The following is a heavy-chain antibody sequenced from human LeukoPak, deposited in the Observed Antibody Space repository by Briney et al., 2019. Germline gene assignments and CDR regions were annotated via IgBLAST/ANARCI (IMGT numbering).Heavy chain of an antibody. V-gene: IGHV3-48*01. J-gene: IGHJ3*02. CDR3: ARDLYCSSTSCYTGSFDM. D-gene: IGHD2-2*02. Sequence: SVKGRFTISRDNARNSLYLQMSGLRAEDTAVYYCARDLYCSSTSCYTGSFDMWGQGTMVTVSS.